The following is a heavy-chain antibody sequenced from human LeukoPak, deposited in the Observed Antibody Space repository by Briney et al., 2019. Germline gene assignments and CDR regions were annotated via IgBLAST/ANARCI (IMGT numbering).Heavy chain of an antibody. CDR1: GFTFSSYA. V-gene: IGHV3-30*04. CDR3: ARDRYYYDSSGEGFIDY. D-gene: IGHD3-22*01. Sequence: GGSLRLSCAASGFTFSSYAMSWVRQAPGKGLEWVAVISYDGSNKYYADSVKGRFTISRDNSKNTLYLQMNSLRAEDTAVYYCARDRYYYDSSGEGFIDYWGQGTLVTVSS. J-gene: IGHJ4*02. CDR2: ISYDGSNK.